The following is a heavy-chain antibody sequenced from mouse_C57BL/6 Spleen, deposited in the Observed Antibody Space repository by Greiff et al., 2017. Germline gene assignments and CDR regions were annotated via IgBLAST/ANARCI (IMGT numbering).Heavy chain of an antibody. CDR1: GYTFTSYW. CDR3: AREDLSRFAY. D-gene: IGHD6-1*01. J-gene: IGHJ3*01. Sequence: QVQLQQPGAELVKPGASVKMSCKASGYTFTSYWITWVKQRPGQGLEWIGNINPSNGGTNYNEKFKSKATLTVDKSSSTAYMQLSSLTSEDSAVYYCAREDLSRFAYWGQGTLGTVSA. CDR2: INPSNGGT. V-gene: IGHV1-53*01.